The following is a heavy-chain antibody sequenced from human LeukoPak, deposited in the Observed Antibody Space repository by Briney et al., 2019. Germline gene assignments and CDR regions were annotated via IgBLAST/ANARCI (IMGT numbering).Heavy chain of an antibody. Sequence: WETLSLTCTVSGGSISSYYWSWIRQPPGKGLEWIGYIYYSGSTNYNPSLKSRVTISVDTSKNQFSLKLSSVTAADTAVYYCARVRMATITLDYGGQGTLVTVSS. CDR2: IYYSGST. D-gene: IGHD5-24*01. V-gene: IGHV4-59*01. J-gene: IGHJ4*02. CDR3: ARVRMATITLDY. CDR1: GGSISSYY.